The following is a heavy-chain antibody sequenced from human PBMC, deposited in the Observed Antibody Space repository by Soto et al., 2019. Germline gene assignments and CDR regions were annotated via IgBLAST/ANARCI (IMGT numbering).Heavy chain of an antibody. CDR2: ISSSSSTI. D-gene: IGHD3-22*01. V-gene: IGHV3-48*04. CDR3: APHSGYYDY. J-gene: IGHJ4*02. Sequence: EVQLVESGGGLVQPGGSLRLSCAASGFTFSSYSMNWVRQAPGKGREWVSYISSSSSTIYYADSVKGRFTISRDNAKNSLYLQMNSLRAEDTAVYYCAPHSGYYDYWGQGTLVTVSS. CDR1: GFTFSSYS.